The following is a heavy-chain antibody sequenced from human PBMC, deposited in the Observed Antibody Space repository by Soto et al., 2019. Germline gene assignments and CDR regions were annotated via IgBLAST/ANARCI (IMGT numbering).Heavy chain of an antibody. J-gene: IGHJ3*02. CDR3: ARILRFLEWPLRDDAFDI. CDR2: TYYRSKWYN. Sequence: HTLSLTCAISGDSVSSNSAAWNWIRQSPSRGLEWLGRTYYRSKWYNDYAVSVKSRITINPDTSKNQFSLQLNSVTPEDTAVYYCARILRFLEWPLRDDAFDIWGQGTMVTVSS. D-gene: IGHD3-3*01. V-gene: IGHV6-1*01. CDR1: GDSVSSNSAA.